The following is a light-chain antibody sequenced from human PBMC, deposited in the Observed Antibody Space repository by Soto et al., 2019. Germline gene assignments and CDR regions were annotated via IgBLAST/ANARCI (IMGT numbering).Light chain of an antibody. CDR2: EVR. V-gene: IGLV2-14*01. CDR3: SSYTNINTRACV. CDR1: NRDVGSYNL. Sequence: QSALTQPASVSGSPGQSITIACTGTNRDVGSYNLVSWYQQRPGEAPKLIISEVRNRPSGISYRFTGSKSGNTASLTISGLQAEDEADYYCSSYTNINTRACVFGTGTKLTVL. J-gene: IGLJ1*01.